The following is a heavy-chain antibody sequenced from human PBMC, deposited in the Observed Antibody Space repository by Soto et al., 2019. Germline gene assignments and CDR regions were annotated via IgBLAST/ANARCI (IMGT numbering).Heavy chain of an antibody. V-gene: IGHV3-33*01. CDR2: IWYDGSNK. J-gene: IGHJ4*02. CDR3: ARDRPRVALDY. CDR1: GFTFSSYG. D-gene: IGHD3-3*01. Sequence: GGSLRLSCAASGFTFSSYGMHWVRQAPGKGLEWVAVIWYDGSNKYYADSVKGRFTISRDNSKNTLYLQMNSLRAEDTAVYYCARDRPRVALDYWGQGTLVTVSS.